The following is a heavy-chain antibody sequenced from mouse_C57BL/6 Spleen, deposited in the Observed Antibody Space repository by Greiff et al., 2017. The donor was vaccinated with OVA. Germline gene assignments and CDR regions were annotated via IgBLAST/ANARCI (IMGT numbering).Heavy chain of an antibody. Sequence: EVQRVESGGGLVKPGGSLKLSCAASGFTFSDYGMHWVRQAPEKGLEWVAYISSGSSTIYYADTVKGRFTISRDNAKNTLFLQMTSLRSEDTAMYYCARGSNEAWFAYWGQGTLVTVSA. V-gene: IGHV5-17*01. D-gene: IGHD2-5*01. CDR3: ARGSNEAWFAY. J-gene: IGHJ3*01. CDR1: GFTFSDYG. CDR2: ISSGSSTI.